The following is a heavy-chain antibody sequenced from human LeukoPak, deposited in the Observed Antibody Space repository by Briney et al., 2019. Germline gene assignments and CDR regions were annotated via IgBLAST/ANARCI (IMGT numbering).Heavy chain of an antibody. V-gene: IGHV4-59*08. D-gene: IGHD2-15*01. CDR3: ARPYCNGGHCYYDYWYFDL. J-gene: IGHJ2*01. Sequence: SETLSLTCTVSGGSISTYFWSWIRQPPGKRLDWIGSIFCSGTTKYNPSLKSRSTISVDTSKNQSSLKLSSVTAADTAVYYCARPYCNGGHCYYDYWYFDLWGRGTLVTVSS. CDR1: GGSISTYF. CDR2: IFCSGTT.